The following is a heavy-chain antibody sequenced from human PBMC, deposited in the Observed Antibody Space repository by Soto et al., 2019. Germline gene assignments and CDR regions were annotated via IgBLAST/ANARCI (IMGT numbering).Heavy chain of an antibody. J-gene: IGHJ6*02. CDR1: GDSIITTWW. CDR3: ARGLVTSYGRDV. Sequence: QVQLQESGPGLVRPPGTLSLTCTVSGDSIITTWWWTWVRQPPGKDLEWIGEIYHDGSTYYNPSLESRVSISVDTSMNQFSLTGNSVTAADTAIYYWARGLVTSYGRDVWGQGTSVIVS. V-gene: IGHV4-4*03. CDR2: IYHDGST. D-gene: IGHD2-21*02.